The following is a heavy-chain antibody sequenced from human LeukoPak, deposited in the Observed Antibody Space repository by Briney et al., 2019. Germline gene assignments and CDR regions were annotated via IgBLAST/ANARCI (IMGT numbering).Heavy chain of an antibody. V-gene: IGHV3-30*04. CDR2: ISYDGSNK. D-gene: IGHD6-19*01. J-gene: IGHJ4*02. Sequence: PGRSLRLSCAASGFTFSSYARHWVRQAPGKGLEWVAVISYDGSNKYYADSVKGRFTISRDNSKNTLYLQMNSLRAEDTAVYYCARGGQWLAHYFDYWGQGTLVTVSS. CDR1: GFTFSSYA. CDR3: ARGGQWLAHYFDY.